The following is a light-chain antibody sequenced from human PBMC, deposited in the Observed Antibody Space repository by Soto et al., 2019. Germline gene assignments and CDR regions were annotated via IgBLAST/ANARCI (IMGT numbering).Light chain of an antibody. CDR1: QSVSNF. Sequence: DIQMSQSPSSLSASVGDRITITCRASQSVSNFLVWYQQKPGKAPKLLIHSASTLQSGVPSRFRGSGSGTDFTLTISSLQPEDVATYYCQQSFSSPPITFGQGTRLEIK. V-gene: IGKV1-39*01. CDR2: SAS. J-gene: IGKJ5*01. CDR3: QQSFSSPPIT.